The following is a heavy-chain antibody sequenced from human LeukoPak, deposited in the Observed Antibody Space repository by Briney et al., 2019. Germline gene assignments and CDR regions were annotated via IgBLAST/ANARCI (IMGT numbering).Heavy chain of an antibody. D-gene: IGHD2-2*01. J-gene: IGHJ4*02. CDR2: IKSKTDGETT. Sequence: PGGSLRLSCAASGFTFSNAWMSWVRQAPGKGLEWVGRIKSKTDGETTDYAAPVKGRFTISRDDSKNTLYLQMNSLKTEDTAVYYCTTDLGYCSSTSCDYWGQGTLVTVSS. CDR1: GFTFSNAW. V-gene: IGHV3-15*01. CDR3: TTDLGYCSSTSCDY.